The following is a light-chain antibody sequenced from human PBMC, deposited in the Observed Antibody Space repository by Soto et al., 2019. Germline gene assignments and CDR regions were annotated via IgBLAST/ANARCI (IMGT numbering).Light chain of an antibody. CDR3: QQYGSSPPG. J-gene: IGKJ1*01. CDR2: GAS. CDR1: QSVSSSY. Sequence: EIVLTQSPGTLSLSPGERATLSCRASQSVSSSYLAWYQQKPGQAPRLLIYGASSRATGIPDRFSGSGSGTDFTLTISRLEPEDFAVYYCQQYGSSPPGFGQGTKVEIK. V-gene: IGKV3-20*01.